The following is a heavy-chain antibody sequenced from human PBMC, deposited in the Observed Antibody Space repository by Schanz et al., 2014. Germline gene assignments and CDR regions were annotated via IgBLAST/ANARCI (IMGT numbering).Heavy chain of an antibody. Sequence: QVQLQESGPGLVKPSQTLSLTCSVSGGSISSGSYYWNWIRQPAGKGLEWIGRVYTSGSTNYNPSLKSRAPIPLEPPKNQFPLKLCSLSAADTAVYYCARGGARRFPVVPDAIQGLRGHYYYYYLDVGGKGTTVTASS. CDR1: GGSISSGSYY. CDR2: VYTSGST. D-gene: IGHD2-2*02. V-gene: IGHV4-61*02. CDR3: ARGGARRFPVVPDAIQGLRGHYYYYYLDV. J-gene: IGHJ6*03.